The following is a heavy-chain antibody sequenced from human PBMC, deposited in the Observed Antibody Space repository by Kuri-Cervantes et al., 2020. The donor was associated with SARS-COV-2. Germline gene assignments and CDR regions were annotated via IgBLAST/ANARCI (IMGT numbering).Heavy chain of an antibody. CDR2: ISSDDMNK. J-gene: IGHJ5*02. CDR3: ARDLSGRFDP. Sequence: GGSLRLSCAVSGFSLSAHGIHWVRQAPGKGLEWVALISSDDMNKYYADSVKGRFTVSRDNSKNTLYLEMNSLRAEDTAVYYCARDLSGRFDPWGQGTLVTVSS. CDR1: GFSLSAHG. D-gene: IGHD5/OR15-5a*01. V-gene: IGHV3-30*03.